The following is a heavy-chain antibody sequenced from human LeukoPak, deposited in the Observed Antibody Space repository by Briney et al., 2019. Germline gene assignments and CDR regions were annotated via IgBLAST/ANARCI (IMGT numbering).Heavy chain of an antibody. V-gene: IGHV4-31*03. CDR1: GGSISSGGYY. Sequence: SETLSLTCTVSGGSISSGGYYWSWIRQHPGKGLDWIGYIYYSGSTYYNPSLKSRVTISVDTSKNQFSLKLSSVTAADTAVYYCARESRIVVVESHFDYWGQGTLVTVSS. CDR2: IYYSGST. CDR3: ARESRIVVVESHFDY. D-gene: IGHD3-22*01. J-gene: IGHJ4*02.